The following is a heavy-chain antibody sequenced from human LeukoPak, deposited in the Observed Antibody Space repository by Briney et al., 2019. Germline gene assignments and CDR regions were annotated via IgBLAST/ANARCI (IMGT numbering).Heavy chain of an antibody. D-gene: IGHD3-10*01. V-gene: IGHV4-59*01. CDR2: IHYSGST. CDR3: ARDRHGSGSAHSFDP. J-gene: IGHJ5*02. Sequence: NPSETLSLTCTVSGGSISSYYWSWIRQPPGKGLVCIAYIHYSGSTNYNPSLKSRVTISVDTSKNQFSLKLNSVTAADTAVYYCARDRHGSGSAHSFDPWGQGTLVTVSS. CDR1: GGSISSYY.